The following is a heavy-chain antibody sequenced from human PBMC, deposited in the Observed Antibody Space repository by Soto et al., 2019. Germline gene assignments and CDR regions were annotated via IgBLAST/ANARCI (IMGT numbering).Heavy chain of an antibody. Sequence: GGSLRLSCAASGFTFSSYSMNWVRQAPGKGLEWVSYISSSSSTIYYADSVKGRFTISRDNAKNSLYLQMNSLRAEDTAVYYCARGGKTYSSSWYNWFDPWGQGTLVTVSS. CDR3: ARGGKTYSSSWYNWFDP. V-gene: IGHV3-48*01. CDR2: ISSSSSTI. J-gene: IGHJ5*02. CDR1: GFTFSSYS. D-gene: IGHD6-13*01.